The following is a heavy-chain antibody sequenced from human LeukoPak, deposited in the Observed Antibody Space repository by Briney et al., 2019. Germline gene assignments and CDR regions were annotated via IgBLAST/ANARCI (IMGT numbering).Heavy chain of an antibody. J-gene: IGHJ6*02. CDR2: IYPGDSDT. CDR3: ARQKRGSAYRFAYYYGLDV. Sequence: GESLKISCMGSGFNFNTYWIAWVRPMPGKGLEWMGIIYPGDSDTRYSPSFQGQVTISADKSITTAYLQWSSLKASDTAMYYCARQKRGSAYRFAYYYGLDVWGQGTTVTVSS. CDR1: GFNFNTYW. V-gene: IGHV5-51*01. D-gene: IGHD5-18*01.